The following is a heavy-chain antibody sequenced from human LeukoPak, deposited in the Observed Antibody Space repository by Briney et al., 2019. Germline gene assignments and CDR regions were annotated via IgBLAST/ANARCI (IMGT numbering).Heavy chain of an antibody. D-gene: IGHD2-15*01. Sequence: GGSLRLSCAASGFVFSNFGMTWVRQAPGKGLEWVSTTSAGGEDKHYADSVKGRFTISRDNSKNTLYLQMNTLRAEDTALYYCAKDVGFCSGDSCSFFDYWGQGDLVTVSS. CDR2: TSAGGEDK. J-gene: IGHJ4*02. CDR3: AKDVGFCSGDSCSFFDY. CDR1: GFVFSNFG. V-gene: IGHV3-23*01.